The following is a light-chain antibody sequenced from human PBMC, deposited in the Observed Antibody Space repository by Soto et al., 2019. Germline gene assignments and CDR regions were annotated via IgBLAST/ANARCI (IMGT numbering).Light chain of an antibody. CDR2: ENN. Sequence: QSVLTQPPSVSAAPGQGVTSSCSGSSFNIGNNYVSWYQQLPGTAPKLLIYENNKRPSGIPDRFSGSKSGTSATLGITGLQTGDGADYYCGTWDSSLSSVVFGGGTKVTDL. J-gene: IGLJ2*01. CDR3: GTWDSSLSSVV. CDR1: SFNIGNNY. V-gene: IGLV1-51*02.